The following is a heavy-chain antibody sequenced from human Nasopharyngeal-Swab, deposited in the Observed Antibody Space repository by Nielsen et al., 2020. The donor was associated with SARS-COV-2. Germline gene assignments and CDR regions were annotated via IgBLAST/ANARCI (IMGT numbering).Heavy chain of an antibody. D-gene: IGHD6-6*01. V-gene: IGHV3-23*01. CDR1: GFTFSSYA. J-gene: IGHJ4*02. CDR3: ARGRVEYTSPGYFDY. CDR2: ISGSGGST. Sequence: GESLKISCAASGFTFSSYAMSWVRQAPGKGLEWVSAISGSGGSTYYADSVKGRFTISRDNAKNSLYLQMNSLRAEDTAVYYCARGRVEYTSPGYFDYWGQGSLVTVSS.